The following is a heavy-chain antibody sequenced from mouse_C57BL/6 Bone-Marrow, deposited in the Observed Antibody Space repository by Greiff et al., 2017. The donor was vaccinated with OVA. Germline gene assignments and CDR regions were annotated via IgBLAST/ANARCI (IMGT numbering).Heavy chain of an antibody. CDR1: GFSFNTYA. D-gene: IGHD1-1*01. Sequence: EVKLVESGGGLVQPKGSLKLSCAASGFSFNTYAMIWVRQAPGKGLEWVARIRSKSNNYATYYADSVKDRFTISRDDSESMLYLQMNNLKAVDTAMYYCVRITTVVRWGQGTLVTVSA. J-gene: IGHJ3*01. CDR3: VRITTVVR. CDR2: IRSKSNNYAT. V-gene: IGHV10-1*01.